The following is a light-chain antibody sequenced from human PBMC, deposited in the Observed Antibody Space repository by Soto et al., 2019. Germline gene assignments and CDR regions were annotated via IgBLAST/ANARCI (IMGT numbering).Light chain of an antibody. Sequence: EMVLTQSPATLCVYPGERATLSCRASQSVSSSYLAWYQQKPGQAPRLLIYGASSRATGIPDRFSGSGSGTDFTLTISRLEPEDFAVYYCQQYGSSPLTFGGGTKVDNK. V-gene: IGKV3-20*01. CDR2: GAS. CDR3: QQYGSSPLT. CDR1: QSVSSSY. J-gene: IGKJ4*01.